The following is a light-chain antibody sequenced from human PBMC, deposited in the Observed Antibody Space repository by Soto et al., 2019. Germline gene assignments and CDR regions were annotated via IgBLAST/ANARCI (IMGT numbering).Light chain of an antibody. CDR2: DAS. CDR3: QLYRT. V-gene: IGKV3-11*01. CDR1: QSISNF. J-gene: IGKJ1*01. Sequence: EIVLKQSPATLSLSPGERATLSCRASQSISNFLAWYQQKPGQAPRLLIYDASNRATGIPARFSGRGSGTDFTLTISRLEPEDFAVYYCQLYRTFGQGTKVDIK.